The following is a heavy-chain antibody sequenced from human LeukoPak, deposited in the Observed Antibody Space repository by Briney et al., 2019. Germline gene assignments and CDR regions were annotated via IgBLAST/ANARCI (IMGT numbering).Heavy chain of an antibody. Sequence: GGSLRLSCAASGFSFSSYVMSGVRQAPGKGLEWVSAISGSGGSTYFADSVKGRFTISGDNSKNTLYLQMNSLSAEDTAIYYCARGLGSSTSRHTFDIWGQGTMVTVSS. J-gene: IGHJ3*02. D-gene: IGHD2-2*01. CDR1: GFSFSSYV. CDR3: ARGLGSSTSRHTFDI. CDR2: ISGSGGST. V-gene: IGHV3-23*01.